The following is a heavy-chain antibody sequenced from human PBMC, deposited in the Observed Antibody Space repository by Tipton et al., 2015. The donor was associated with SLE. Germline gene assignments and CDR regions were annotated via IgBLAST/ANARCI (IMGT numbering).Heavy chain of an antibody. J-gene: IGHJ4*02. V-gene: IGHV4-59*08. Sequence: TLSLTCTVSGGSISSYYWSWIRQPPGKGLEWIGYIYYSESTNYNPSLKGRVTISVDTSKNQFSLKLGSVTAADTAVYYCARSSGSYRHFDYWGQGTLVTVSS. D-gene: IGHD3-10*01. CDR1: GGSISSYY. CDR3: ARSSGSYRHFDY. CDR2: IYYSEST.